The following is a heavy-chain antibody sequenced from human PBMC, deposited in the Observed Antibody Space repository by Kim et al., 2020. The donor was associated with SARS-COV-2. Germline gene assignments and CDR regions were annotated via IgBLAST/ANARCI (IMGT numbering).Heavy chain of an antibody. J-gene: IGHJ4*02. CDR1: GFTFSNYG. V-gene: IGHV3-30*03. CDR3: ARGPAYYYGSGSFSPFHS. CDR2: ISYDGSNE. D-gene: IGHD3-10*01. Sequence: GGSLRLSCAASGFTFSNYGMHWVRQAPGQGLDWVAVISYDGSNEYFADSVKGRFTISRDNSENTLYLQMSSLRAEDTAIYYCARGPAYYYGSGSFSPFHSWGPGTLVTVSS.